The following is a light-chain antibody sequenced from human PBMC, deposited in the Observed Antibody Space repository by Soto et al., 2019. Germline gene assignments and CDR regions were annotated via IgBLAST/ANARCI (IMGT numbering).Light chain of an antibody. CDR3: CSYAGSSTLYV. CDR2: EGS. V-gene: IGLV2-23*01. J-gene: IGLJ1*01. Sequence: QSALTQPASVSGFPGQSITISCTGTSSDFGSYNLVSWYQQHPGKAPKLMIYEGSKRPSGVSNRFSGSKSGNTASLTISGLQAEDEADYYCCSYAGSSTLYVFGTGTKVTVL. CDR1: SSDFGSYNL.